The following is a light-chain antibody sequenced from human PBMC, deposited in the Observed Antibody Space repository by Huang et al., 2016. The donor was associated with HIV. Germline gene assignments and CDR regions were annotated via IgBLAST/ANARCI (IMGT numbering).Light chain of an antibody. V-gene: IGKV1-39*01. Sequence: DIQMTQSPSSLSASVGDRVTITCRASENIRRYLNWYQQKPGKPPKLLIHSAYTLQSGVPSRFSGSRSGTYFTLTITSLQPEDFATYYCQGSLSIPHTFGQGTNLEIK. J-gene: IGKJ2*01. CDR1: ENIRRY. CDR3: QGSLSIPHT. CDR2: SAY.